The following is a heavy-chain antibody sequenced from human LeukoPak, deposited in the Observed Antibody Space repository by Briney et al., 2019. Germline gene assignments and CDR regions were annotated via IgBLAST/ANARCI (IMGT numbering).Heavy chain of an antibody. J-gene: IGHJ4*02. D-gene: IGHD6-19*01. Sequence: GRSLRLSCAASGFTFDDYAMHWVRQAPGKGLEWVSGISWNSGAIGYADSVKGRFTISRDNAKNSLYLQMNSLRVEDTAFYYCAKDRRRGYSSGRYFDYWGQGTLVIVSS. CDR2: ISWNSGAI. CDR3: AKDRRRGYSSGRYFDY. V-gene: IGHV3-9*01. CDR1: GFTFDDYA.